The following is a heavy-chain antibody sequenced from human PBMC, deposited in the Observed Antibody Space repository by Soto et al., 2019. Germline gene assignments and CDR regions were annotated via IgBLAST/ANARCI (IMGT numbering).Heavy chain of an antibody. CDR1: GIHFSTYI. J-gene: IGHJ5*01. Sequence: PVGSLSLSCAASGIHFSTYIMNWVRQAPVKGLEWISSISSGSSYIYYAGSVKGRFTISRDNAKNSLFLQMNSLRADDTAVYYCARDILSGGAYPDSWGQGTKVTVSS. CDR2: ISSGSSYI. V-gene: IGHV3-21*01. D-gene: IGHD3-10*01. CDR3: ARDILSGGAYPDS.